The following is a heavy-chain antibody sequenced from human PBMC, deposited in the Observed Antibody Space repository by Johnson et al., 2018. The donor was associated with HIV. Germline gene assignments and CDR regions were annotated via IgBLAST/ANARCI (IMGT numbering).Heavy chain of an antibody. D-gene: IGHD4-17*01. J-gene: IGHJ3*01. Sequence: VQLVESGGGVVQPGGSLRLSCAASGFTFGNYWMSWVRQAPGKGLEWVASIKRDGSEKYYVDSVRGRFSVSRDNTKKSLYLQMNSLIAEDTAVYYCAREEGDYGDSITDDVFDFWGQGTVVTVSS. CDR1: GFTFGNYW. CDR3: AREEGDYGDSITDDVFDF. CDR2: IKRDGSEK. V-gene: IGHV3-7*01.